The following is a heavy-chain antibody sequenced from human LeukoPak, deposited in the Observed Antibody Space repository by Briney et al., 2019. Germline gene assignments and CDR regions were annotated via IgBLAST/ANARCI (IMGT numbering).Heavy chain of an antibody. V-gene: IGHV3-23*01. J-gene: IGHJ3*01. D-gene: IGHD5-24*01. CDR1: GFTFSSYA. CDR3: VKDIQLST. CDR2: IDTTGRGT. Sequence: GGSLRLSCAASGFTFSSYAMSWVRQAPGKGLEWVSAIDTTGRGTFYADSVKGRFTISRDNSKNTLYLQMNSLRVEDTAIYYCVKDIQLSTWGLGTMVTVSS.